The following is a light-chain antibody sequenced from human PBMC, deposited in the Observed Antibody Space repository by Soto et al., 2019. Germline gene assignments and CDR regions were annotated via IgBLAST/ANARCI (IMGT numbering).Light chain of an antibody. CDR1: QRVSSN. V-gene: IGKV3-15*01. Sequence: EIVMTQSPATLSVSPGERATLSCRASQRVSSNLAWYQQKPGQAPRLLIYGASTRATGIPARFSGSGSGTEFTLTISSLQSEDFALYYCQQYNNWPTWTFGQGTKVDIK. CDR3: QQYNNWPTWT. J-gene: IGKJ1*01. CDR2: GAS.